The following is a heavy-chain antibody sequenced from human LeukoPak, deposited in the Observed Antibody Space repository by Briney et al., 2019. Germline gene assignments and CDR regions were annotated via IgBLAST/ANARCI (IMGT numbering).Heavy chain of an antibody. CDR1: GFTFSDYY. J-gene: IGHJ3*01. CDR2: IGSSGLII. CDR3: ARGISAVVPRAFDL. Sequence: GGSLRPSCAASGFTFSDYYMSWIRQAPGKGLEWVSYIGSSGLIIYYADSVKGRLTISRDNAKNSLFLQMSSLRAEDTAVYYCARGISAVVPRAFDLWGQGTMVTVSS. V-gene: IGHV3-11*04. D-gene: IGHD2-15*01.